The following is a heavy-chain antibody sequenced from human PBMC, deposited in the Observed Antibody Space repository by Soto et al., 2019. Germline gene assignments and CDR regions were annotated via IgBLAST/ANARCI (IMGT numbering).Heavy chain of an antibody. D-gene: IGHD3-10*01. V-gene: IGHV4-39*07. CDR3: ARFGDAFDI. J-gene: IGHJ3*02. CDR2: VYYNGNT. CDR1: GLSTRNRLFQ. Sequence: TATLSLTFTVPGLSTRNRLFQWVWIRQPPGKGLEWIGNVYYNGNTYYNPSLKIRLTISVDTSNNQFSLKVRSVTAADTAVYYCARFGDAFDIWGQGTMVT.